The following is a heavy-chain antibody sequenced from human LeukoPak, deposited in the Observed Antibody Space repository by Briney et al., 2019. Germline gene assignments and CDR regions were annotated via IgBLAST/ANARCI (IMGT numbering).Heavy chain of an antibody. CDR1: GFTFSSYS. D-gene: IGHD3-22*01. J-gene: IGHJ4*02. CDR3: VRGYYYYDSSGYYSYTFDY. Sequence: GSLRLSCAASGFTFSSYSMNWIRQPPGKGLEWIGEINHSGSTNYNPSLKSRVTISVDTSKNQFSLKLSSVTAADTAVYYCVRGYYYYDSSGYYSYTFDYWGQGTLVTVSS. CDR2: INHSGST. V-gene: IGHV4-34*01.